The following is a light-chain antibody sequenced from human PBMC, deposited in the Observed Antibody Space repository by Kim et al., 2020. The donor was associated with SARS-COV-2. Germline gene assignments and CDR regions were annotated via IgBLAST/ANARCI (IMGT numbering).Light chain of an antibody. CDR1: QTISNN. J-gene: IGKJ4*01. Sequence: SPGERATSSCRASQTISNNLAWYQQKPGQAPSLLIYGASTRATGVPARFSGSGSGTEFTLTISSLQSEDVAIYFCQQYDNWPPLTFGGGTKVEIK. V-gene: IGKV3-15*01. CDR3: QQYDNWPPLT. CDR2: GAS.